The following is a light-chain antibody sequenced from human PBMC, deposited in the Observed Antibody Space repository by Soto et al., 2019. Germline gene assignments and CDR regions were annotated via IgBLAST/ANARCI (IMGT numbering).Light chain of an antibody. CDR2: EVN. CDR1: SSDIGVYNY. CDR3: SSYTTSSTYV. J-gene: IGLJ1*01. V-gene: IGLV2-14*01. Sequence: QSALTQPASVSGSPGQSITFSCTGTSSDIGVYNYVSWYQQHPGKAPKLMIYEVNSRPSGVSNRFSGSKSGNTASLTISGLQAEDEADYYCSSYTTSSTYVFGTGTKVTVL.